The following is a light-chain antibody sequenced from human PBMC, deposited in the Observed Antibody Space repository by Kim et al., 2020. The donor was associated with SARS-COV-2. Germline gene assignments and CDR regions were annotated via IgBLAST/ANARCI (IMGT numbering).Light chain of an antibody. J-gene: IGLJ3*02. CDR2: EDS. CDR1: SRDVRNYNL. CDR3: CSYAGSGTLV. V-gene: IGLV2-23*01. Sequence: GQTITISCSGNSRDVRNYNLFSLFQHHPAKAPNLMVFEDSKRPLGVSLRFSGSKSGSAASLTISGLQAEDEADYYCCSYAGSGTLVFGGGTKVTVL.